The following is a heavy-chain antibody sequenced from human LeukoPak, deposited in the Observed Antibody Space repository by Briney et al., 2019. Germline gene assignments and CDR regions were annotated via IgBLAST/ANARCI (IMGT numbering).Heavy chain of an antibody. CDR1: GFTFSNYA. CDR2: MSGSGGST. D-gene: IGHD6-19*01. J-gene: IGHJ4*02. V-gene: IGHV3-23*01. Sequence: GGSLRLSCAASGFTFSNYAMSWVRQAPGKGLEWVSSMSGSGGSTYYADSVKGRFTISRDNSKNTLYLQMNNLRAEDAALYYCAKNQGQWLVPVDYWGQGTLVTVSS. CDR3: AKNQGQWLVPVDY.